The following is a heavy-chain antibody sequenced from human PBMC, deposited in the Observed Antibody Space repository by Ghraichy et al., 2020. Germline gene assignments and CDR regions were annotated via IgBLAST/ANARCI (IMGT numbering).Heavy chain of an antibody. V-gene: IGHV1-8*01. CDR2: MNPNSGNT. D-gene: IGHD6-13*01. CDR3: ATTYSSSWYAYYYYYGMDV. J-gene: IGHJ6*02. CDR1: GYTFTSYD. Sequence: ASVKVSCKASGYTFTSYDINWVRQATGQGLEWMGWMNPNSGNTGYAQKFQGRVTMTRNTSISTAYMELSSLRSEDTAVYYCATTYSSSWYAYYYYYGMDVWGQGTTVTVSS.